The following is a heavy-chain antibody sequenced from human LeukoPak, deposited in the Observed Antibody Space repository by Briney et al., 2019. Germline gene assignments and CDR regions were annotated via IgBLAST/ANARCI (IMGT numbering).Heavy chain of an antibody. CDR2: IVVGSGDT. CDR3: AAEDDYIWRSYRSLDI. CDR1: GFSFINSA. D-gene: IGHD3-16*02. Sequence: ASVKVSCKASGFSFINSAMQWVRQTRGQRLEWIGWIVVGSGDTNYAQKFLERVTITRDMSTNTAYMELRSLRFEDTAMYYCAAEDDYIWRSYRSLDIWGQGTMVTVSS. J-gene: IGHJ3*02. V-gene: IGHV1-58*02.